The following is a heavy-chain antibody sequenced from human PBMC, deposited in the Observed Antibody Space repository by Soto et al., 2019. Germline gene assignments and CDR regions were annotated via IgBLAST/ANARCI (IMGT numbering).Heavy chain of an antibody. Sequence: QVRLVQSGAEVKKPGSSVKVSCKASGGTFSNYAISWVRQAPGQGLEWMGGIILPFGTPNYAQKFQGRVTIPADESMTTASMELSGLRSEATAVYYCASGPDYAGYFDYWGRGTLVTVSS. CDR3: ASGPDYAGYFDY. CDR1: GGTFSNYA. CDR2: IILPFGTP. J-gene: IGHJ4*02. D-gene: IGHD4-17*01. V-gene: IGHV1-69*12.